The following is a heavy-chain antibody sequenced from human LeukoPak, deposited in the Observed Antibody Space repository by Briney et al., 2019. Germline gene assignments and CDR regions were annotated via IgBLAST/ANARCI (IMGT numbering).Heavy chain of an antibody. D-gene: IGHD3-10*01. Sequence: PSETLSLTCTVSGGSISSGGYYWSWIRQHPGKGLEWIGYIYYSGSTYYNPSLKSRVTISVDTSKNQFSLKLSSVTAAEAAVYYCARRRGIYYYMDVWGKGTTVTVSS. V-gene: IGHV4-31*03. CDR3: ARRRGIYYYMDV. CDR2: IYYSGST. CDR1: GGSISSGGYY. J-gene: IGHJ6*03.